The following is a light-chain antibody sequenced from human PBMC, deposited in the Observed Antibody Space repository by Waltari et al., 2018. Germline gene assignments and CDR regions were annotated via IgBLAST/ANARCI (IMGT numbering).Light chain of an antibody. J-gene: IGLJ2*01. CDR1: SSNIGSNT. V-gene: IGLV1-44*01. Sequence: QSVLTQPPSASGTPGQRVTISCSGSSSNIGSNTVNWYQQLPGTAPKLLIYSNNQRPSGVPDLFSGPKSGPSASLASSGLQSEDEADYYCAAWDDSLNGLVFGGGTKLTVL. CDR3: AAWDDSLNGLV. CDR2: SNN.